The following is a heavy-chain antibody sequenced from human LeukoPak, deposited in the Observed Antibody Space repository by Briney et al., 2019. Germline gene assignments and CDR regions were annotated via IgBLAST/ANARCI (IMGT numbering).Heavy chain of an antibody. J-gene: IGHJ4*02. Sequence: GGSLRLSCAASGFTFSNAWMSWVRQAPGKGLEWVGLIKSKTDGGTTDYAAPVKGRFTISRDDSNNTLYLQMNSLKTEDTAVYYCTTGLGYCSSTSCYMVDYWGQGTLVTVSS. V-gene: IGHV3-15*01. CDR2: IKSKTDGGTT. CDR1: GFTFSNAW. D-gene: IGHD2-2*02. CDR3: TTGLGYCSSTSCYMVDY.